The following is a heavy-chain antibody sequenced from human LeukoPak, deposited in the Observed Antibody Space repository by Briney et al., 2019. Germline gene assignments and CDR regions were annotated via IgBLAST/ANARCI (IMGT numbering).Heavy chain of an antibody. D-gene: IGHD5-24*01. CDR1: GFTFSHYW. CDR3: ARGRDGSQSPIDY. CDR2: ISSSSSYI. J-gene: IGHJ4*02. V-gene: IGHV3-21*01. Sequence: GGSLRLSCAASGFTFSHYWMTWVRQAPGKGLEWVSSISSSSSYIYYADSLRGRFTISRDNAENSLYLQMISLRAEDTAVYYCARGRDGSQSPIDYWGQGTLVTVSS.